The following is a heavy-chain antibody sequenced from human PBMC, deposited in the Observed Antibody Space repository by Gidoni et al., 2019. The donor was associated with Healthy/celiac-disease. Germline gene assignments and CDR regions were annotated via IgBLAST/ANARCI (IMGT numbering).Heavy chain of an antibody. CDR1: GFSFRSYG. V-gene: IGHV3-30*02. Sequence: QVQLAASGGCVVQPGGSVSLSRAAAGFSFRSYGMHWVRQAPGKGLEGLAFIRCDGSNKYYADSVKGRFTISRDNSKNTLYLQMNSLRAEDTAVYYCAKRGRYYDSSGYYYFDYWGQGTLVTVSS. CDR3: AKRGRYYDSSGYYYFDY. J-gene: IGHJ4*02. D-gene: IGHD3-22*01. CDR2: IRCDGSNK.